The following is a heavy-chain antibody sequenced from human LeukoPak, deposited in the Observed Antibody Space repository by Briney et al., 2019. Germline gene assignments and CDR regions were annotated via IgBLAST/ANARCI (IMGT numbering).Heavy chain of an antibody. CDR1: EFTFSSYA. CDR3: ATNGDYLGPDY. J-gene: IGHJ4*02. D-gene: IGHD4-17*01. Sequence: GGSLRLSCAPSEFTFSSYAMSWVRQAPGKGLEWVSAISGSGGSTYYADSVKGRFTISRDNSKNTLYLQMNSLRAEDTAVYYCATNGDYLGPDYWGQGTLVTVSS. V-gene: IGHV3-23*01. CDR2: ISGSGGST.